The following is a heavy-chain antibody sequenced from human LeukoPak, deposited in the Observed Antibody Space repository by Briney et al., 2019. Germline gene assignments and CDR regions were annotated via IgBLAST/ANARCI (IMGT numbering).Heavy chain of an antibody. CDR2: IYPSGTT. J-gene: IGHJ4*02. D-gene: IGHD4-17*01. Sequence: SETLSLTCSVSGGSVSSCYWSWIRQPAGKGLEWIGRIYPSGTTHYNPSLRSRVTMSVDTSKNQFSLKLTSVTAADTAVYYCPDDYGDWGQGTLVTVSS. CDR3: PDDYGD. CDR1: GGSVSSCY. V-gene: IGHV4-4*07.